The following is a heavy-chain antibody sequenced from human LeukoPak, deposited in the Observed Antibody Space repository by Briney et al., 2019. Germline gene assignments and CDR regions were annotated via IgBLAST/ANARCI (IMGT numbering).Heavy chain of an antibody. CDR2: ISYDGSNK. D-gene: IGHD5-18*01. V-gene: IGHV3-30-3*01. J-gene: IGHJ4*02. CDR3: ARAPQLWLLADY. CDR1: GFTFSTYA. Sequence: PGGSLRLSCAASGFTFSTYAMSWVRQAPGKGLEWVAVISYDGSNKYYADSAKGRFTISRDNSKNTLYLQMNSLRAEDTAVYYCARAPQLWLLADYWGQGTLVTVSS.